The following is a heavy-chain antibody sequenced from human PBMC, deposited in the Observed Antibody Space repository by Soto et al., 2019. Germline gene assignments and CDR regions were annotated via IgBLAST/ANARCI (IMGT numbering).Heavy chain of an antibody. CDR2: IWYDGSNK. D-gene: IGHD2-15*01. CDR1: GFNFSSYV. J-gene: IGHJ4*02. CDR3: ARDLLRYFDY. V-gene: IGHV3-33*01. Sequence: GGSLRLSCAASGFNFSSYVMHWVRQAPGKGLEWVAVIWYDGSNKYYADSVKGRFTISRDNSKNTLYLQMNSLRAEDTAVYYCARDLLRYFDYWGQGTLVTVSS.